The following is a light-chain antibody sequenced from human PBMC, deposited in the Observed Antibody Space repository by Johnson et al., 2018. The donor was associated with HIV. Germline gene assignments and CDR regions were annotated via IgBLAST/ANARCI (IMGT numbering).Light chain of an antibody. CDR3: GTWDSSLNAYV. V-gene: IGLV1-51*01. CDR1: SSNIGSHY. Sequence: QSVLTQPPSVSAAPGQKVTISCSGSSSNIGSHYVSWYQQVPGKAPRLVIYDTIKRHSGIPDRFSGSKSGTSATLGITGLQTGDEADYYCGTWDSSLNAYVFGAATKVAVL. CDR2: DTI. J-gene: IGLJ1*01.